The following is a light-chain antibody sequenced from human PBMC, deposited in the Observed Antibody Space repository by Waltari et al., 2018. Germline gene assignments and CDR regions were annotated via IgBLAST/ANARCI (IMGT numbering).Light chain of an antibody. V-gene: IGKV3-20*01. CDR2: ETS. Sequence: EIVLTQSPGTLSLSPGERATLSCRASQTLSSTYLAWYQQKPGQAPGLLIYETSTRATGIPDRFSGSGSGTDFTLTISRLEPEDLAVYYCHQYGNSAPFTFGPGTKVDIK. CDR3: HQYGNSAPFT. CDR1: QTLSSTY. J-gene: IGKJ3*01.